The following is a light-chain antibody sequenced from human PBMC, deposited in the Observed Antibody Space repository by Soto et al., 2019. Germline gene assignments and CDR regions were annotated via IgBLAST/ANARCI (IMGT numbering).Light chain of an antibody. J-gene: IGKJ1*01. CDR3: QQSGDTPPWT. CDR1: QSIRKY. V-gene: IGKV1-39*01. Sequence: DIQMTQSPSSLSASVGDRVIITCRASQSIRKYLNWYQHKPGKVPTLLIYAASSWQSGVPSRFSGSGSGTEFTLTITSLQPEDFATYYCQQSGDTPPWTFGQGTQVEIK. CDR2: AAS.